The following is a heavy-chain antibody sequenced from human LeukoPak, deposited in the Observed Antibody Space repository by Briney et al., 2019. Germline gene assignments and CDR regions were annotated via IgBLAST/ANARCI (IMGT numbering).Heavy chain of an antibody. D-gene: IGHD6-19*01. CDR2: ISSSSSTI. V-gene: IGHV3-48*02. CDR1: GLSISGQW. J-gene: IGHJ4*02. Sequence: QSGGSLRLSCVASGLSISGQWMNWVRQAPGKGLEWVSYISSSSSTIYHADSVKGRFTVSRDNAKNSLYLQMNSLRDEDTAVYYCARDRYSSGWYYFELWGQGTLVTVSS. CDR3: ARDRYSSGWYYFEL.